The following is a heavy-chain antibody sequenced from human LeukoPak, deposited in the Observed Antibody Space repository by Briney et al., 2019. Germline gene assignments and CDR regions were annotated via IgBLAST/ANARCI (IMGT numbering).Heavy chain of an antibody. CDR3: AKSRSGDYVFSHFDY. Sequence: GRSLGLSCAASGFTLDDYAMHWVRQAPGKGLEWVSGISWNSGSIGYADSVKGRFTISRDHAKNSLYLQMNSLRAEDTALYYCAKSRSGDYVFSHFDYWGQGTLVTVSS. CDR2: ISWNSGSI. CDR1: GFTLDDYA. J-gene: IGHJ4*02. V-gene: IGHV3-9*01. D-gene: IGHD4-17*01.